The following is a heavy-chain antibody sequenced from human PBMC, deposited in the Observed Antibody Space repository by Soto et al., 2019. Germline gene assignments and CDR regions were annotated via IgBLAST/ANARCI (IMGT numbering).Heavy chain of an antibody. CDR3: ASPLPRLGELPLYYYYGMDV. V-gene: IGHV1-18*04. CDR1: GYTFTSYG. J-gene: IGHJ6*02. Sequence: ASVKVSCKASGYTFTSYGISWVRQAPGQGLEWMGWISAYNGNTNYAQKLQGRVTMTTDTSTSTAYVELRSLRSDDTAVYYCASPLPRLGELPLYYYYGMDVWGQGTTVTVSS. D-gene: IGHD3-16*02. CDR2: ISAYNGNT.